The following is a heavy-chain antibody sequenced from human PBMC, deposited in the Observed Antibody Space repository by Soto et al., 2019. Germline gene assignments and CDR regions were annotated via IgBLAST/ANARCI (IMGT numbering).Heavy chain of an antibody. J-gene: IGHJ4*02. CDR3: ARDEKQFPTYYYDSSGYYAY. D-gene: IGHD3-22*01. CDR2: ISSSSSYI. CDR1: GFTFSSYS. Sequence: VGSLRLSCAASGFTFSSYSMNWVRQAPGKGLEWVSSISSSSSYIYYADSVKGRFTISRDSAKNSLYLQMNSLRAEDTAVYYCARDEKQFPTYYYDSSGYYAYWGQGTLVTVSS. V-gene: IGHV3-21*01.